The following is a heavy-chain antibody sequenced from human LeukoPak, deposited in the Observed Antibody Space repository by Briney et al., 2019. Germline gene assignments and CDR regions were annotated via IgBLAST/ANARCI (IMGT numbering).Heavy chain of an antibody. CDR2: IYYSGST. Sequence: TPSQTLSLTCTVSGGSISSGGYYWSWIRQHPGKGLEWIGYIYYSGSTHYNPSLKSRVTISVDTSKNQCSLKLSSVTAADTAVYYCARDGEGCSGGSCYDPWFDPWGQGTLVTVSS. CDR1: GGSISSGGYY. CDR3: ARDGEGCSGGSCYDPWFDP. J-gene: IGHJ5*02. V-gene: IGHV4-31*03. D-gene: IGHD2-15*01.